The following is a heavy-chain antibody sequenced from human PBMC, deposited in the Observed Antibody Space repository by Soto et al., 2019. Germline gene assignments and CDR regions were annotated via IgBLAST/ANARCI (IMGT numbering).Heavy chain of an antibody. CDR2: IYYSGST. CDR3: ARELRVVVQAALDS. D-gene: IGHD2-2*01. J-gene: IGHJ3*02. CDR1: GGSISSGDYY. Sequence: TLALTCTVSGGSISSGDYYWSWIRQPPGKGLEWIGYIYYSGSTYYNPSLKSRVTISVDKSKNQFSLKLSSVTAADTAVYYCARELRVVVQAALDSWGEGTMVTVSS. V-gene: IGHV4-30-4*01.